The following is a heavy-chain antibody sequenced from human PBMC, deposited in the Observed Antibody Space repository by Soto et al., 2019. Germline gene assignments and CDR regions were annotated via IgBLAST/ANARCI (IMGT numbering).Heavy chain of an antibody. CDR3: ARDTYSSGWYRAFDI. J-gene: IGHJ3*02. CDR1: GGYISSYH. D-gene: IGHD6-19*01. CDR2: IYYSGST. V-gene: IGHV4-59*01. Sequence: SETLSLTCTVSGGYISSYHWSWIRQPPGKGLEWIGYIYYSGSTNYNPSLKSRVTISADTSKNQFSLKLSSVTAADTAVYYCARDTYSSGWYRAFDIWGQGTMVTVSS.